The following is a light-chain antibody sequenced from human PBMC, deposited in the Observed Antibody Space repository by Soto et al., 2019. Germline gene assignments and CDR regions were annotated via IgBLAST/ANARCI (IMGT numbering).Light chain of an antibody. J-gene: IGLJ2*01. Sequence: QSALTQPASMSGSPGQSITISCSGTSGDVGGYNFVSWYQHHPGKVPKLIIYNVNVRPSGVSIRFSGSKSGNTASLTISGLQADDEADYYCTSFTSGTTLVVFGGGTQLTVL. CDR1: SGDVGGYNF. V-gene: IGLV2-14*03. CDR3: TSFTSGTTLVV. CDR2: NVN.